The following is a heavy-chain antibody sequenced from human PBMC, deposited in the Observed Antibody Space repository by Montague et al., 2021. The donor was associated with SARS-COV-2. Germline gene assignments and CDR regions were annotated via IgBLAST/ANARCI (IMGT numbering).Heavy chain of an antibody. J-gene: IGHJ3*02. CDR1: GGSISSSSYY. Sequence: SETLSLTCTVSGGSISSSSYYWGRIRQPPGKGLEWIGSIYYSGSTYHNPSLKSRVTISVDKSKNQFALRLSSVTAADTAVYYCARQENSSGWFKPDAFGIWGQGTMVTVSS. V-gene: IGHV4-39*01. D-gene: IGHD6-19*01. CDR2: IYYSGST. CDR3: ARQENSSGWFKPDAFGI.